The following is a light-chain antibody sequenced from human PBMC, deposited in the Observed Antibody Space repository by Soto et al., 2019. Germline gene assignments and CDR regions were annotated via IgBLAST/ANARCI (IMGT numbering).Light chain of an antibody. Sequence: QSALTQPASVSGSPGQSITISCTGTSSDVGGYNYVSWYQQHPGKAPKLTIYDVSNRPSGVSNRFSGSKSGNTASLTISGLQAEDEADYYCSSYTSSGTLVFGRGTKLTVL. J-gene: IGLJ2*01. V-gene: IGLV2-14*01. CDR2: DVS. CDR1: SSDVGGYNY. CDR3: SSYTSSGTLV.